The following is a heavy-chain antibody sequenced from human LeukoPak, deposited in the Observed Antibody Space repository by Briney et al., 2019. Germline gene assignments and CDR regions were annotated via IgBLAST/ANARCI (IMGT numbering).Heavy chain of an antibody. CDR1: GSSINNYY. CDR3: ASRPLATAGPLDY. J-gene: IGHJ4*02. V-gene: IGHV4-59*08. Sequence: SETLSLTCTVSGSSINNYYWSWIRQPPGKGLEWIGYINYSGDTNSNPSLESRVTISVDTSRKQFSLRLNSVTAADTAVYYCASRPLATAGPLDYWGQGTLVTVSS. D-gene: IGHD6-13*01. CDR2: INYSGDT.